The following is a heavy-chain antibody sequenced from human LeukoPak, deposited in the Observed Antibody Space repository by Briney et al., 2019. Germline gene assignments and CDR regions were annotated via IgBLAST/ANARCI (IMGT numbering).Heavy chain of an antibody. CDR1: GFTFSSYA. J-gene: IGHJ4*02. V-gene: IGHV3-23*01. Sequence: PGGSLRLSCAASGFTFSSYAMSWVRQAPGKGLEWVSAISGSGGSTYYADSVKGRFTISRDNSKSTLYLQMNSLRAEDTAVYYCAKDTDYGDYEEVFFDYWGQGTLVTVSS. CDR2: ISGSGGST. CDR3: AKDTDYGDYEEVFFDY. D-gene: IGHD4-17*01.